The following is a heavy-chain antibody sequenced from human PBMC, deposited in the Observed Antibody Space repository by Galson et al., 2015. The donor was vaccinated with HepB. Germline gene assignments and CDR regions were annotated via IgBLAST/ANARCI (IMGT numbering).Heavy chain of an antibody. CDR3: ARDFNYYGSGSYYIGYYFDY. CDR2: INPSGGST. CDR1: GYTFTSYY. J-gene: IGHJ4*02. V-gene: IGHV1-46*01. D-gene: IGHD3-10*01. Sequence: SGAEVKKPGESLRISCKASGYTFTSYYMHWVRQAPGQGLEWMGIINPSGGSTSYAQKFQGRVTMTRDTSTSTVYMELSSLRSEDTAVYYCARDFNYYGSGSYYIGYYFDYWGQGTLVTVSS.